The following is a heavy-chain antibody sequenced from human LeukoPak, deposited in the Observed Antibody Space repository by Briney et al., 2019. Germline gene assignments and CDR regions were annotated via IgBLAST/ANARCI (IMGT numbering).Heavy chain of an antibody. V-gene: IGHV3-30*02. CDR2: IKADGVFT. Sequence: GGPLRLSCAGSGFAFNVFGMHWIRQAPGKGLEWVAFIKADGVFTNYAEAVKGRFTISRDNSDNTVFLQMESVRPDDTAVYYCARKLMSSRRFEYWGQGTLVTVSS. CDR1: GFAFNVFG. CDR3: ARKLMSSRRFEY. D-gene: IGHD2-8*01. J-gene: IGHJ4*02.